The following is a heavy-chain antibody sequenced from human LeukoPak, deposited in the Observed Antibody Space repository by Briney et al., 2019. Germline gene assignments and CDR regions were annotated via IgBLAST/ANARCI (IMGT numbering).Heavy chain of an antibody. CDR1: GGSISSGGYY. D-gene: IGHD6-6*01. CDR2: IYYSGST. CDR3: ARDSVYSSASRTFDI. V-gene: IGHV4-31*03. J-gene: IGHJ3*02. Sequence: SETLSLTCTVSGGSISSGGYYWSWIRQHRGKGLEWIGYIYYSGSTYYNPSLKSRVTISLDTSKNQFSLKLSSVTAADTAVYYCARDSVYSSASRTFDIWGQGTMVTVSS.